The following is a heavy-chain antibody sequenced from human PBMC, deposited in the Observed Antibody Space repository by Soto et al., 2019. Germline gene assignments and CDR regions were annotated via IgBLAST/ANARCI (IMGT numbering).Heavy chain of an antibody. CDR3: ARIEMASIK. CDR1: GASIRSGGYY. CDR2: IYYTGST. V-gene: IGHV4-31*03. J-gene: IGHJ4*02. Sequence: SETLSLTCMVSGASIRSGGYYWSWLRQSPGKGLEWIGHIYYTGSTFYSPSLKSRLTISLDTSKNQFSLDLRSVTAADTAMYYCARIEMASIKWGRGTLVTVSS.